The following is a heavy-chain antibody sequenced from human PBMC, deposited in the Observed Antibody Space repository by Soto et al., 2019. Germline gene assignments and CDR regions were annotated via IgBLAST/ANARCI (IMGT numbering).Heavy chain of an antibody. Sequence: QVQLVQSGAEVQKPGASVKVSCKASGYTFTNYYIHWVRQAPGQGLEWMGIINPSGGSTDYTQKFQDRFTMSRDTSTSTVYMELSSLRPEDTAVYYCARDHRLLWFGELLIWGQGTLVTVSS. J-gene: IGHJ4*02. CDR3: ARDHRLLWFGELLI. CDR2: INPSGGST. CDR1: GYTFTNYY. D-gene: IGHD3-10*01. V-gene: IGHV1-46*01.